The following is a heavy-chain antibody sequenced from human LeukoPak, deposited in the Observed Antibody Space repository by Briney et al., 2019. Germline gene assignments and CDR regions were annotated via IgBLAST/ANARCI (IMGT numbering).Heavy chain of an antibody. V-gene: IGHV4-30-2*01. CDR3: ARGPHYYDSSGLIGAEYFQH. CDR2: IYHSGST. D-gene: IGHD3-22*01. J-gene: IGHJ1*01. Sequence: SETLSLTCAVSGVSISSGGYSWSWIRQPPGKGLEWIGYIYHSGSTYYNPSLKSRVTISVDRSKNQFSLKLSSVTAADTAVYYCARGPHYYDSSGLIGAEYFQHWGQGTLVTVSS. CDR1: GVSISSGGYS.